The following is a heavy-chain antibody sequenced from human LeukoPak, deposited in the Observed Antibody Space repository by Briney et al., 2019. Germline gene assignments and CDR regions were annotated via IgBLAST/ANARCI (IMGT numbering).Heavy chain of an antibody. Sequence: ASVKVSCKASGYTFTIYGITWVRQAPGQGLECMGWISAYSGDTNYAQKLRGRVTMTTDTSTSTAYMELRSLRSDDTAVYYCARDRVPYYFDYWGQGTLVTVSS. CDR1: GYTFTIYG. CDR3: ARDRVPYYFDY. V-gene: IGHV1-18*01. J-gene: IGHJ4*02. CDR2: ISAYSGDT. D-gene: IGHD3-10*01.